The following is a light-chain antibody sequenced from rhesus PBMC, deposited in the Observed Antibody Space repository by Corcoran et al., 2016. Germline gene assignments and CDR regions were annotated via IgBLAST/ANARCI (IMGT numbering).Light chain of an antibody. Sequence: DIVMTQSPDSLVVSLGERVTINCKSSQRLLYSSNNKNYLAWYQQKPGHAPKLLIYWASTRESGVPQRCRGSGYGPDFTLTISGLQAEDVAVYYCQQYYTTPWTFGQGTKVEIK. CDR2: WAS. J-gene: IGKJ1*01. V-gene: IGKV4-1*01. CDR3: QQYYTTPWT. CDR1: QRLLYSSNNKNY.